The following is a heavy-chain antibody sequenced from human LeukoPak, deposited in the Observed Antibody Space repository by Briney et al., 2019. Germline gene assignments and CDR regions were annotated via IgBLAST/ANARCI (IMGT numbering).Heavy chain of an antibody. CDR2: INPNSGGT. V-gene: IGHV1-2*02. CDR1: GYTFISYY. Sequence: GASVKVSCKASGYTFISYYMHWVRQAPGHGLEWMGWINPNSGGTNYAQKFQGRVTMTRDTSISTAYMELSRLKSDDTAVYYCATAYGSGTDFYYWGQGTLVTVSS. CDR3: ATAYGSGTDFYY. D-gene: IGHD3-10*01. J-gene: IGHJ4*02.